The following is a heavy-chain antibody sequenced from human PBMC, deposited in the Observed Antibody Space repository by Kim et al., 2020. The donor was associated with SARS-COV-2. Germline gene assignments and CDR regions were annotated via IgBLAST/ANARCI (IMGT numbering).Heavy chain of an antibody. CDR1: GYSFTSYW. CDR3: ARLFNYYDSSGYYFGNNGIDY. CDR2: IDPSDSYT. Sequence: GESLKISCKGSGYSFTSYWISWVRQMPGKGLEWMGRIDPSDSYTNYSPSFQGHVTISADKSISTAYLQWSSLKASDTAMYYCARLFNYYDSSGYYFGNNGIDYWGQGTLVTVSS. V-gene: IGHV5-10-1*01. D-gene: IGHD3-22*01. J-gene: IGHJ4*02.